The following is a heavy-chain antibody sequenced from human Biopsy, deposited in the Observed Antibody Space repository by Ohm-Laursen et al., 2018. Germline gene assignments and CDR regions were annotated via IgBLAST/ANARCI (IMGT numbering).Heavy chain of an antibody. Sequence: SVKVSCKVSGYPFITYGISWVRQAPGQGLEWMRWISAYNGHTKFARKFQDRVTMTTDTSTTTAYMDLRSLRSDDTAVYYCARDPHGEGRDYGSYFDYWGQGTLVTVSS. D-gene: IGHD4-17*01. CDR2: ISAYNGHT. CDR3: ARDPHGEGRDYGSYFDY. CDR1: GYPFITYG. J-gene: IGHJ4*02. V-gene: IGHV1-18*01.